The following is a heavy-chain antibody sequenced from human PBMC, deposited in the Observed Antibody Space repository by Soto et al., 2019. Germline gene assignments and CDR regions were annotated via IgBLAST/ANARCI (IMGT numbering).Heavy chain of an antibody. CDR2: IWYDGSNK. Sequence: QVQLVESGGGVVQPGRSLRLSCAASGFTFSSYGMQWVRQAPGKGLEWVAVIWYDGSNKYYADSVKGRFTISRDNSKNTLYLQMNSLRAEDTAVYYCARDGITPLTGYSSGWYLGYWGQGTLVTVSS. V-gene: IGHV3-33*01. J-gene: IGHJ4*02. CDR1: GFTFSSYG. CDR3: ARDGITPLTGYSSGWYLGY. D-gene: IGHD6-19*01.